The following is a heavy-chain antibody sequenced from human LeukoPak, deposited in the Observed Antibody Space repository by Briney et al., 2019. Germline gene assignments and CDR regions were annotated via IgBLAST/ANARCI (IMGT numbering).Heavy chain of an antibody. CDR3: ARVGSGWYDFDY. CDR1: GFTFSSNV. D-gene: IGHD6-19*01. CDR2: IYSGSSSA. V-gene: IGHV3-23*03. J-gene: IGHJ4*02. Sequence: PGGSLRLSCAASGFTFSSNVMSWVRQAPGKGLEWVSVIYSGSSSAYYTDSVRGRFTISRHNSKNTLYLRMNSLRAEDTAVYYCARVGSGWYDFDYWGQGTLVTVSS.